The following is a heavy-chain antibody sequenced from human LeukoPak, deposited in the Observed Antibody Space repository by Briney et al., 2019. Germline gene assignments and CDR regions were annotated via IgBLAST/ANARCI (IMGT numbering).Heavy chain of an antibody. CDR1: GYSFTSYW. J-gene: IGHJ6*03. D-gene: IGHD4-17*01. V-gene: IGHV5-51*01. Sequence: GESLKISCKGSGYSFTSYWIGWVRQMPGKGLEWMGIIYPGDSDTRCSPSFQGQVTISADKSISTAYLQWSSLKASDTAMYYCARRIHDYGDHRLTGPIYYYYYMDVWGKGTTVTVSS. CDR3: ARRIHDYGDHRLTGPIYYYYYMDV. CDR2: IYPGDSDT.